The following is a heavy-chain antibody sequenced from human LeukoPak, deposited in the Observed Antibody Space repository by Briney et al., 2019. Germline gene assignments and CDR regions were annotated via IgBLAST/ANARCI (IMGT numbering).Heavy chain of an antibody. CDR3: AKIHCSGGSCHPPSDFDY. CDR1: GFTFSSYE. D-gene: IGHD2-15*01. Sequence: GGSLRLSCAASGFTFSSYEMNWVRQAPGKGLEWVSYISSSGSTIYYADSVKGRFTISRDNAKNSLYLQMNSLRAEDTAVYYCAKIHCSGGSCHPPSDFDYWGQGTLVTVSS. CDR2: ISSSGSTI. V-gene: IGHV3-48*03. J-gene: IGHJ4*02.